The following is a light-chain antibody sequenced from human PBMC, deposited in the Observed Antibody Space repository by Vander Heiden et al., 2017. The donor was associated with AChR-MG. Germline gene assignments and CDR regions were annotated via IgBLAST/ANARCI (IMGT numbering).Light chain of an antibody. CDR1: KLGEKY. V-gene: IGLV3-1*01. CDR2: QDS. CDR3: QAWDSSTVV. J-gene: IGLJ2*01. Sequence: SYELTQPPQVSVSPGQTASITCSGDKLGEKYACWYQQKPGQSPVLVIYQDSKRPSGIPERFSGSNSGNTATLTISGTQAMDEADYYCQAWDSSTVVFGGGTKLTVL.